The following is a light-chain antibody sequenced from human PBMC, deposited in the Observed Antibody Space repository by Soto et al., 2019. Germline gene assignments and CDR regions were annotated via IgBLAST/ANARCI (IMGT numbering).Light chain of an antibody. Sequence: QSVLTQSPSASASLGASVKFTCTLSSGHSSYAIAWHQQQPEKGPRYLMKLNSDGSHSKGDGIPDRFSGSSSGAECYLTISSLQSEDEADYYCQTWGTGIWVFGGGTKLTVL. V-gene: IGLV4-69*01. CDR3: QTWGTGIWV. J-gene: IGLJ3*02. CDR1: SGHSSYA. CDR2: LNSDGSH.